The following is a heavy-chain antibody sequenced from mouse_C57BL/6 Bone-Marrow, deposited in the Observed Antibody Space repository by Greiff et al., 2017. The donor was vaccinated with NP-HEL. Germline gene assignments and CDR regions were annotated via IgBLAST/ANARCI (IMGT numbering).Heavy chain of an antibody. CDR1: GYSFTGYY. D-gene: IGHD2-4*01. CDR2: INPSTGGT. V-gene: IGHV1-42*01. J-gene: IGHJ1*03. Sequence: EVQLQQSGPELVKPWASVKISCKASGYSFTGYYMNWVKQSPEKSLEWIGEINPSTGGTTYNQKFKAKATLTVDKSSSTAYMQLKSLTSEDSAVYYCERSDYDYAWYYDVWGTGKAVTVTA. CDR3: ERSDYDYAWYYDV.